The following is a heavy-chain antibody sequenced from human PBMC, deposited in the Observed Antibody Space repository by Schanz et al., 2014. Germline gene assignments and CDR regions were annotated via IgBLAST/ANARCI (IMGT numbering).Heavy chain of an antibody. Sequence: QVQLQESGPGLLKPSETLSLTCAVSGGSISSGGYSWNWIRQSPGKGLEWIGYIYYSGNTYYNPSLKSRVTISVDTSKNQFSLNLSSATAADTAVYYCARDRGHGDLPGDIWGQGTMVTVSS. CDR3: ARDRGHGDLPGDI. CDR2: IYYSGNT. V-gene: IGHV4-31*11. CDR1: GGSISSGGYS. J-gene: IGHJ3*02. D-gene: IGHD4-17*01.